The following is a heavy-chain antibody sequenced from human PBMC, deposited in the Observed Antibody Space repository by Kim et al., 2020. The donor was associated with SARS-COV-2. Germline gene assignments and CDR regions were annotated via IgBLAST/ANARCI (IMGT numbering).Heavy chain of an antibody. D-gene: IGHD6-13*01. CDR2: INPNSGGT. J-gene: IGHJ6*02. Sequence: ASVKVSCKASGYTFTGYYMHWVRQAPGQGLEWMGWINPNSGGTNYAQKFQGRVTMTRDTSISTAYMELSRLRSDDTAVYYCAREMYSSSWYGDYYYYYGMDVWGQGTTVTVSS. CDR3: AREMYSSSWYGDYYYYYGMDV. CDR1: GYTFTGYY. V-gene: IGHV1-2*02.